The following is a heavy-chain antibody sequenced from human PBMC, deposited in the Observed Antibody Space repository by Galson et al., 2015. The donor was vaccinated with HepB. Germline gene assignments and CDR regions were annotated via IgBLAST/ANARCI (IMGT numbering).Heavy chain of an antibody. D-gene: IGHD3-22*01. Sequence: SVKVSCKASGYTFTGYDMHWVRQAPGQGLEWMGWINPNSGSTNYAQKLQGRVTMTRDTSTSTAYMELSRLRSDDTAVYYCARVGRIYYESSCYFLGDYMDVWGKGTTVTVSS. CDR1: GYTFTGYD. CDR3: ARVGRIYYESSCYFLGDYMDV. CDR2: INPNSGST. V-gene: IGHV1-2*02. J-gene: IGHJ6*03.